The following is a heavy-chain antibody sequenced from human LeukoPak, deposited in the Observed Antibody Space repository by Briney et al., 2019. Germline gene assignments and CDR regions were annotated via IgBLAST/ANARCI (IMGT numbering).Heavy chain of an antibody. D-gene: IGHD2-2*01. Sequence: SQTLSLTCTVSGGSISSGGYYWSWIRQPPGKGLEWIGYIYYSGSTYYNRSLKSRVTISVDTSKNQFSLKLSSVTAADTAVYYCARYLREIVVGLDYWGQGTLVTVSS. J-gene: IGHJ4*02. CDR3: ARYLREIVVGLDY. CDR1: GGSISSGGYY. V-gene: IGHV4-30-4*01. CDR2: IYYSGST.